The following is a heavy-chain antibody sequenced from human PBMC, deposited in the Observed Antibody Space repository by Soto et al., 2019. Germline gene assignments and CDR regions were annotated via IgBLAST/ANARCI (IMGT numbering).Heavy chain of an antibody. CDR3: ARRYGGTFDY. CDR2: IYYSGST. CDR1: GGSISSYY. Sequence: QVQLQESGPGLVKPSETLSLTCTVSGGSISSYYWSWIRQPPGKGLEWIGYIYYSGSTNYNPSLKSRVTISVDTSKNQFSLKLSSVTAADTAVYYCARRYGGTFDYWGQGTLFTVSS. J-gene: IGHJ4*02. D-gene: IGHD1-26*01. V-gene: IGHV4-59*01.